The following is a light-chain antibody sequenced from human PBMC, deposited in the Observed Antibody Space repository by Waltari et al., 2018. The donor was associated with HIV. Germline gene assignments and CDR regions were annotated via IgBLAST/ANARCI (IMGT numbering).Light chain of an antibody. CDR1: QDINRY. CDR2: AAS. V-gene: IGKV1-9*01. CDR3: QQLYRYPLT. J-gene: IGKJ3*01. Sequence: DIQLTQSPSFLSASVGVRVTITCRASQDINRYLAWYQQEPGKAPNLLISAASTLLSGVPSRFSGSGSGTEVTLTISSLQPEDFATYYCQQLYRYPLTFGPGTTVDI.